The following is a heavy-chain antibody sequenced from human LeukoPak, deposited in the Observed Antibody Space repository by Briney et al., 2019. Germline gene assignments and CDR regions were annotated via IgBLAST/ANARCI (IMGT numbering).Heavy chain of an antibody. D-gene: IGHD6-19*01. Sequence: ASVTVSCKASGYTFTGYYMHWVRQAPGQGLEWTGWINPNSGGTNYAQKFQGRVTMTRDTSISTAYMELSRLRSDDTAVYYCARPYSSGWYLFDYWGQGTLVTVSS. CDR3: ARPYSSGWYLFDY. V-gene: IGHV1-2*02. CDR1: GYTFTGYY. J-gene: IGHJ4*02. CDR2: INPNSGGT.